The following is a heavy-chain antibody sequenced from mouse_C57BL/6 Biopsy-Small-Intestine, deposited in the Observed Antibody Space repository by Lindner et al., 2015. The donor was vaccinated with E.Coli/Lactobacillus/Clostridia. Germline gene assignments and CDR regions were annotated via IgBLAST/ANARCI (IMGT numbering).Heavy chain of an antibody. CDR1: GYAFSSSW. V-gene: IGHV1-82*01. J-gene: IGHJ2*01. CDR3: ARGTTVVGEDYFDY. D-gene: IGHD1-1*01. Sequence: VQLQESGPELVKPGASVKISCKASGYAFSSSWMNWVKQRPGKGLEWIGRIYPGDGDTNYNGKFKGKATLTADKSSSTAYMQLSSLTSEDSAVYFCARGTTVVGEDYFDYWGQGTTLTVSS. CDR2: IYPGDGDT.